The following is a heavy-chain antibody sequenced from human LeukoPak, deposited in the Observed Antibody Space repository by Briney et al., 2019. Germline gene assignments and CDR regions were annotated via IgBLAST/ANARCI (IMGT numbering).Heavy chain of an antibody. J-gene: IGHJ4*02. D-gene: IGHD2-2*01. CDR1: GFTFSSYA. CDR2: ISSSSSTI. Sequence: GGSLRLSCAASGFTFSSYAMHRVRQAPGKGLEWVSYISSSSSTIYYADSVKGRFTISRDNAKNSLYLQMNSLRAEDTAVYYCARAPGYCSSTSCYVGGLVYWGQGTLVTVSS. V-gene: IGHV3-48*01. CDR3: ARAPGYCSSTSCYVGGLVY.